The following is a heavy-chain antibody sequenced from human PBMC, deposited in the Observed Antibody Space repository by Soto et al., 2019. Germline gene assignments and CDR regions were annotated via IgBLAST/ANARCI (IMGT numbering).Heavy chain of an antibody. CDR2: IYHSGST. Sequence: SETLSLTCAVSGGSIISSNWWSLVRQPPGKGLEWIGEIYHSGSTNYNPSLKSRVTISVDKSKNQFSLKLSSVTAADTAVYYCARGKRVVVPAAISPSFDLWGRGTLVTVSS. D-gene: IGHD2-2*01. CDR3: ARGKRVVVPAAISPSFDL. J-gene: IGHJ2*01. CDR1: GGSIISSNW. V-gene: IGHV4-4*02.